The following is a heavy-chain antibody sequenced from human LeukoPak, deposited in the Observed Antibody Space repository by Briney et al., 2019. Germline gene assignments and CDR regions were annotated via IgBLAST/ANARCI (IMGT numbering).Heavy chain of an antibody. J-gene: IGHJ5*02. V-gene: IGHV3-7*01. CDR1: GFTFSSYA. CDR2: IKQDGSEK. Sequence: GGSLRLSCAASGFTFSSYAMSWVRQAPGKGLEWVANIKQDGSEKYYVDSVKGRFTISRDDAKNSLYLQMNSLRAEDTAVYYCARDQSWGQGTLVTVSS. CDR3: ARDQS.